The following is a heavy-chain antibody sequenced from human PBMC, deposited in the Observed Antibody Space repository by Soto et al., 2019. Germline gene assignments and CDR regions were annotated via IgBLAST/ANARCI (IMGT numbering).Heavy chain of an antibody. CDR2: INAGNGNT. J-gene: IGHJ5*02. V-gene: IGHV1-3*01. Sequence: ASVKVSCKASGYTFTSYAMHWVRQAPGQRLEWMGWINAGNGNTKYSQKFQGRVTITRDTSASTAYMELSSLRSEDTAVYYCARADSLRFFGGWFDPWGQGTLVTVS. CDR3: ARADSLRFFGGWFDP. CDR1: GYTFTSYA. D-gene: IGHD3-3*01.